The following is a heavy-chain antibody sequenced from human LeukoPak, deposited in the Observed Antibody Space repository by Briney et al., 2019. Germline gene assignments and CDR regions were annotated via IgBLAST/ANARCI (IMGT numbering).Heavy chain of an antibody. D-gene: IGHD2-2*01. Sequence: PGGSLRLSCSASGFTFSNCPMHWVRQAPGKGLEYVSAISSNGDSTYYADSVKGRFTISRDNSRNTLSLQMSSLRAEDTAVYFCARELVVRAGDYFDNWGQGTLVTVSS. CDR1: GFTFSNCP. J-gene: IGHJ4*02. V-gene: IGHV3-64D*06. CDR2: ISSNGDST. CDR3: ARELVVRAGDYFDN.